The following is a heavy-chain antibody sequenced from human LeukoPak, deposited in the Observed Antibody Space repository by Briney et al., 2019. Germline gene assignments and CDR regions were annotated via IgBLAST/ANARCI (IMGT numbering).Heavy chain of an antibody. D-gene: IGHD4-17*01. CDR1: GFTLSRYW. Sequence: GWSLTLSRAACGFTLSRYWLSWVRQAPGKGLEWVANIKQDGSEKYYVVSVKGRFTISRDNAKNTLYLQMNSLRAEDTAVYYCAVDYEEVYWGQGTLVTVSS. CDR2: IKQDGSEK. CDR3: AVDYEEVY. J-gene: IGHJ4*02. V-gene: IGHV3-7*01.